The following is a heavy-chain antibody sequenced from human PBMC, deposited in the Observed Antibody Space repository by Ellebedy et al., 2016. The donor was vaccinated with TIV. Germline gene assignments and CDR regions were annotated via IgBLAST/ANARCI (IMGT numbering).Heavy chain of an antibody. D-gene: IGHD3-10*01. V-gene: IGHV1-3*01. CDR2: INGGNGST. Sequence: AASVKVSCKASGYTLTWYTMHWVRQAPGQRLEWMGWINGGNGSTKYSQKFQGRVTISRDTSASTAYMEVSSLRSEDTAIYYCARVGTMVRGAMYYFDYWGQGTLVIVSS. CDR3: ARVGTMVRGAMYYFDY. CDR1: GYTLTWYT. J-gene: IGHJ4*02.